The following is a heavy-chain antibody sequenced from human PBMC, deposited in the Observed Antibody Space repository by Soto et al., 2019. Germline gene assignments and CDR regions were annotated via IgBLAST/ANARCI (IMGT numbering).Heavy chain of an antibody. J-gene: IGHJ6*02. Sequence: GGSLRLSCAASGFTFSSYVMHWVRQAPGKGLEWVAVISYDGSNKYYADSVKGRFTISRDNSKNTLYLQMNSLRAEDTAVYYCAKDFAVGDPYYYYGMDVWGQGTTVTVSS. D-gene: IGHD2-21*02. CDR3: AKDFAVGDPYYYYGMDV. CDR2: ISYDGSNK. V-gene: IGHV3-30*18. CDR1: GFTFSSYV.